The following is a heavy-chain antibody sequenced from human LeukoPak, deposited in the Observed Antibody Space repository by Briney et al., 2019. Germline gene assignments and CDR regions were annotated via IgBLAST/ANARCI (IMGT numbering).Heavy chain of an antibody. Sequence: GGSLRLSCAASGFTFSSYGMHWVRQTPGKGLEWVAFIRYDGSNKYYADSVKGRFTISRDNSKNTLYLQMNSLRAEDTAVYYCATSYGSGSYSYYFDYWGQGTLVTVSS. J-gene: IGHJ4*02. V-gene: IGHV3-30*02. D-gene: IGHD3-10*01. CDR3: ATSYGSGSYSYYFDY. CDR2: IRYDGSNK. CDR1: GFTFSSYG.